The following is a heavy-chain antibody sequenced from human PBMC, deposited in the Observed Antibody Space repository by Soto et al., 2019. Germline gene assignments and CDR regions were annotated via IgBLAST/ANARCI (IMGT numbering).Heavy chain of an antibody. CDR3: ARDPSGSYPLYYFDY. J-gene: IGHJ4*02. CDR1: GYTFTGYY. CDR2: INPNSGGT. D-gene: IGHD1-26*01. Sequence: VASVKVSCKASGYTFTGYYIHWVRQAPGQGLEWMGWINPNSGGTNSAQKFQGRVTMTRDTSISTAYMELSRLRSDDTAVYYCARDPSGSYPLYYFDYWGQGTLVTVSS. V-gene: IGHV1-2*02.